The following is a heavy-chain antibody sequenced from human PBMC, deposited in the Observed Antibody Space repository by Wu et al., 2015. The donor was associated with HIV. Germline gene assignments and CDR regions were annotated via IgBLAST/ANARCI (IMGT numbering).Heavy chain of an antibody. CDR1: GYTFVSYD. J-gene: IGHJ4*02. V-gene: IGHV1-2*02. CDR2: MNPSGGAT. D-gene: IGHD4-11*01. CDR3: ARDATPITTEFDY. Sequence: QVALVQSGAEVKKPGASVKVSCKAFGYTFVSYDIHWVRQAPGQGLEWMGWMNPSGGATIYAEAFEGRVTVTTDTSMKTVYMELESLTSGDTAMYFCARDATPITTEFDYWGQGTLITVSS.